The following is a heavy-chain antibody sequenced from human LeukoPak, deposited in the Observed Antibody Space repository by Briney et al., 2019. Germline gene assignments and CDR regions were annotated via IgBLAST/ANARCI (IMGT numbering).Heavy chain of an antibody. V-gene: IGHV4-59*08. CDR3: ARHGTAAAGGYYYYGMDV. D-gene: IGHD6-13*01. CDR2: IYYSGST. Sequence: SETLSLTCTVSGGSISSYYWRWIRQPPGKGLEWIGYIYYSGSTNYNPSLKSRVTISVDTSKNQFSLKLSSVTAADTAVYYCARHGTAAAGGYYYYGMDVWGQGTTVTVSS. J-gene: IGHJ6*02. CDR1: GGSISSYY.